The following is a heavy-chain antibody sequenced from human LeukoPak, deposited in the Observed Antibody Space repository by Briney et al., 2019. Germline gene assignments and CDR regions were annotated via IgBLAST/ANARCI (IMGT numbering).Heavy chain of an antibody. V-gene: IGHV3-74*01. CDR3: ARDSRWYNGRYYDEGIDY. D-gene: IGHD1-26*01. CDR1: GFTFSGYW. J-gene: IGHJ4*02. Sequence: SGGSLRLSCTGSGFTFSGYWMHWVRQAPGKGLVWVSRINSDGSDMSYADSVKGRFTISRDNAKNTVYPQMNSLRAEDTAVYYCARDSRWYNGRYYDEGIDYWGQGTLVTVSS. CDR2: INSDGSDM.